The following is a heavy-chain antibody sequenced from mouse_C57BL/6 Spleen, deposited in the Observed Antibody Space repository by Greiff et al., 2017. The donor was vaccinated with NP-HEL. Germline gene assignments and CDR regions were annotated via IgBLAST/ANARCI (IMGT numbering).Heavy chain of an antibody. J-gene: IGHJ2*01. CDR2: IDPSDSET. V-gene: IGHV1-52*01. D-gene: IGHD2-4*01. Sequence: VQLQQPGAELVRPGSSVKLSCKASGYTFTSYWMHWVKQRPIQGLEWIGNIDPSDSETHYNQKFKDKATLTVDKASSTADMQLSSRTSEDSAVKYWARRSYDDYDMGYCDYWGQGTTLTVSA. CDR3: ARRSYDDYDMGYCDY. CDR1: GYTFTSYW.